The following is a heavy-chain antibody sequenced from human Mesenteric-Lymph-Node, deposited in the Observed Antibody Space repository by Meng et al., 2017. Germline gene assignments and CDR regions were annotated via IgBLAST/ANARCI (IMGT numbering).Heavy chain of an antibody. Sequence: QVQLQESGPGLVKHSQTLSLTCTVSGGSISSGDYYWSWIRQPPGKALEWIGYIYYSGSTYFNPSLKSRVTISVDTSKNQFSLKLSSVTAADTAVYYCARDSGYAGIDIWGQGTMVTVSS. J-gene: IGHJ3*02. CDR1: GGSISSGDYY. D-gene: IGHD5-12*01. CDR2: IYYSGST. V-gene: IGHV4-30-4*01. CDR3: ARDSGYAGIDI.